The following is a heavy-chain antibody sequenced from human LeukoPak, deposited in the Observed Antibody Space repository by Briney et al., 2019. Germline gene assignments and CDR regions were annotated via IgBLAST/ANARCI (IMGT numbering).Heavy chain of an antibody. CDR2: IIPIFGTA. CDR1: GGTFSSYA. Sequence: SVKVSCKASGGTFSSYAISWVRQAPGQGLEWMGGIIPIFGTANYAQKFQGRVTITTDESTSTAYMELSSLRSEDTAVYYCARDFSTVVTPFGWFDPWSQGTLVTVSS. V-gene: IGHV1-69*05. D-gene: IGHD4-23*01. J-gene: IGHJ5*02. CDR3: ARDFSTVVTPFGWFDP.